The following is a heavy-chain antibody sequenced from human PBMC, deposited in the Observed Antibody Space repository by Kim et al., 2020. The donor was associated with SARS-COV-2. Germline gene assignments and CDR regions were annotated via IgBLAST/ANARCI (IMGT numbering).Heavy chain of an antibody. CDR2: IIPIFGTA. CDR3: ARAGDYGSGSPGAFDI. V-gene: IGHV1-69*13. J-gene: IGHJ3*02. Sequence: SVKVSCKASGGTFSSYAISWVRQAPGQGLEWMGGIIPIFGTANYAQKFQGRVTITADESTSTAYMELSSLRSEDTAVYYCARAGDYGSGSPGAFDIWGQGTMVTVSS. D-gene: IGHD3-10*01. CDR1: GGTFSSYA.